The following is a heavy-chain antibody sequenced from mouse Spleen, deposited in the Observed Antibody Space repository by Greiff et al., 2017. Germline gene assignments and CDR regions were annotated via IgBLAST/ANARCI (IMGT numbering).Heavy chain of an antibody. CDR3: ARRGYYGSSPLDY. Sequence: EVQGVESGGGLVQPGGSLKLSCAASGFTFSDYYMYWVRQTPEKRLEWVAYISNGGGSTYYPDTVKGRFTISRDNAKNTLYLQMSRLKSEDTAMYYCARRGYYGSSPLDYWGQGTTLTVSS. CDR2: ISNGGGST. J-gene: IGHJ2*01. V-gene: IGHV5-12*01. D-gene: IGHD1-1*01. CDR1: GFTFSDYY.